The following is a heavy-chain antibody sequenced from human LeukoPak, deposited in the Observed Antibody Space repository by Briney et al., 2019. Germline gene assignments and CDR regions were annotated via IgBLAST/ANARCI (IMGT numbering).Heavy chain of an antibody. V-gene: IGHV3-30*02. D-gene: IGHD6-19*01. Sequence: GGSLRLSCAASGFTFSSYGMHWVRQAPGKGLEWVAFIRYGGSNKYYADSVKGRFTISRDNSKNTLYLQMNSLRAEDTAVYYCAKDPFPYSSGWGGDYWGQGTLVTVSS. CDR1: GFTFSSYG. CDR3: AKDPFPYSSGWGGDY. CDR2: IRYGGSNK. J-gene: IGHJ4*02.